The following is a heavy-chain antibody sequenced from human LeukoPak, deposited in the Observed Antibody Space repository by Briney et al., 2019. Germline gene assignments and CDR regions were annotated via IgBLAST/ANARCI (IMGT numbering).Heavy chain of an antibody. CDR2: INPKSGAT. CDR1: GYTFTGYY. V-gene: IGHV1-2*02. Sequence: GASVKVSCKASGYTFTGYYIFWGRQAPGQGLEWMGWINPKSGATNNAQRFQGRVTMTRDTSINTAYMELSRLTSDDTAVYYCATDVRDWGQGTLVIVSS. CDR3: ATDVRD. J-gene: IGHJ4*02.